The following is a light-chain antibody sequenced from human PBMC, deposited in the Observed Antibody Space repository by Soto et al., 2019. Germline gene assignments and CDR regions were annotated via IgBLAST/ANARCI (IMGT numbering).Light chain of an antibody. Sequence: QSALTQPASVSGSPGQSITISCTGTNSDVGGYNYVSWYQQDPGKAPKLMIYEVSNRPSGVSNRFSGSKSGNTASLTISGLQAEDEADYYCSAYTSSSTLYSVFGTGTKLTVL. CDR1: NSDVGGYNY. CDR2: EVS. CDR3: SAYTSSSTLYSV. J-gene: IGLJ1*01. V-gene: IGLV2-14*01.